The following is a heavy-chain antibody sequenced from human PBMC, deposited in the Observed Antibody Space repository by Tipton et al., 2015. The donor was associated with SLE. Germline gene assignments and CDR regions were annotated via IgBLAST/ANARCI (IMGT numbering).Heavy chain of an antibody. V-gene: IGHV4-59*11. D-gene: IGHD3-3*01. CDR3: AREKSDFWSGYYPYYYGMDV. Sequence: TLSLTCTVSGGSIANHYWNWIRQPPGKGLEWIGHAYYNGATNYKPSLRSRVTISVDTSKNQFSLRLSSVTAADTAVYYCAREKSDFWSGYYPYYYGMDVWGQGTTVTVSS. CDR2: AYYNGAT. J-gene: IGHJ6*02. CDR1: GGSIANHY.